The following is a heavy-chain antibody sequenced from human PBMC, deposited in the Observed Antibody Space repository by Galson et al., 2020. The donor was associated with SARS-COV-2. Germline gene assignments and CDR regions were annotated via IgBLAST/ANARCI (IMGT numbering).Heavy chain of an antibody. J-gene: IGHJ4*02. V-gene: IGHV4-39*01. CDR3: ARRPLGYCSSTSCYPGGYFDY. CDR1: GGSISSSSYY. D-gene: IGHD2-2*01. CDR2: IYYSGST. Sequence: SETLSLTCTVSGGSISSSSYYWGWIRQPPGKGLEWIGSIYYSGSTYYNPSLKSRVTISVDTSKNQFSLKLSSVTAADTAVYYCARRPLGYCSSTSCYPGGYFDYWGQGTLVTVSS.